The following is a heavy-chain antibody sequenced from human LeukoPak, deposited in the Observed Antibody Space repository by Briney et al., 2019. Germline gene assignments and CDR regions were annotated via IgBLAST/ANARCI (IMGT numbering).Heavy chain of an antibody. V-gene: IGHV3-66*01. D-gene: IGHD6-19*01. Sequence: GGSLRLSCAVSGFSVSSNYMSWVRQAPGKGLEWVSVIYSGGSTYYADSVKGRFTISRDNSKNTLYLQMNSLRAGDTAVYYCAREVAGFDYWGQGTLVTVSS. J-gene: IGHJ4*02. CDR2: IYSGGST. CDR1: GFSVSSNY. CDR3: AREVAGFDY.